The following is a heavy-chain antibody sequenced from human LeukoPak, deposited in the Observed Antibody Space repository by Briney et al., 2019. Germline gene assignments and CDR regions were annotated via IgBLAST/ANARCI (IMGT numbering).Heavy chain of an antibody. CDR2: IDHSGST. CDR3: ARRGSAAALGY. J-gene: IGHJ4*02. CDR1: GGSFSGYY. Sequence: SETLSLTCAVYGGSFSGYYWNWLRQPPGKGLEWIGEIDHSGSTNYNPSLKSRVTISVDKPKNQFSLKLSSVTAADTAVYYCARRGSAAALGYWGQGTLVTVSS. V-gene: IGHV4-34*01. D-gene: IGHD6-13*01.